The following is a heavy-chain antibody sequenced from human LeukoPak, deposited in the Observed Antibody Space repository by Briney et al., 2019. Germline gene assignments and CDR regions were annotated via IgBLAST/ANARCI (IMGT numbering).Heavy chain of an antibody. Sequence: ASVKVSCKASGNTLTGYYMNWGRQAPGQGLEWMGWINPNSGGTNYAQKFQGRVTMTRDTSISTAYMELSRLRSDDTAVYYCARTTWGAFDIWGQGTMVTVSS. D-gene: IGHD3-16*01. CDR1: GNTLTGYY. J-gene: IGHJ3*02. V-gene: IGHV1-2*02. CDR2: INPNSGGT. CDR3: ARTTWGAFDI.